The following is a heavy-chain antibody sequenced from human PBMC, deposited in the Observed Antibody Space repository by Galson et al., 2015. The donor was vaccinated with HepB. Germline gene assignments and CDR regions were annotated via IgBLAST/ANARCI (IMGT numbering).Heavy chain of an antibody. CDR3: AKDSXLYY. CDR1: GFTXXXCP. Sequence: SLRLSCAASGFTXXXCPRGWVGEAPGKGLEWXSAISGSGGSTYYADSVKGRFTISRDNSKNTLYLQMNSLRAEDTAVYYCAKDSXLYYWGQGTLXTVSS. J-gene: IGHJ4*02. CDR2: ISGSGGST. V-gene: IGHV3-23*01.